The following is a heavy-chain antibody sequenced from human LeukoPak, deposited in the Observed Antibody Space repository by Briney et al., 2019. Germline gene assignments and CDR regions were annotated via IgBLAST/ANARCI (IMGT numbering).Heavy chain of an antibody. D-gene: IGHD6-13*01. Sequence: PSETLSLTCTVSGGSISSSSYYWGWIRQPPGKGLEGIGGIYYSGSTYYNPSLKSRVTISVDTSKNQFSLKLSSVTAADTAVYYCAREAHRGIAAAGPNYYHYGMDVWGQGTTVTVSS. CDR1: GGSISSSSYY. CDR3: AREAHRGIAAAGPNYYHYGMDV. CDR2: IYYSGST. J-gene: IGHJ6*02. V-gene: IGHV4-39*01.